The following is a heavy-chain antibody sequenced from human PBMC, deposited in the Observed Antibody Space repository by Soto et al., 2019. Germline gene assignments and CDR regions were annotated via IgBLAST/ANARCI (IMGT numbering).Heavy chain of an antibody. Sequence: QVQLQESGPGLVKPSETLSLTCTVSGGSISSYYWSWIRQPPGKGLEWIGYIYYSGSTNYKPSLKSRVTISVDTSKNQFALKLSSVTATDTAVYYCARDDGDYVDYWGQGTLVTVSS. CDR3: ARDDGDYVDY. CDR2: IYYSGST. CDR1: GGSISSYY. V-gene: IGHV4-59*12. J-gene: IGHJ4*02. D-gene: IGHD4-17*01.